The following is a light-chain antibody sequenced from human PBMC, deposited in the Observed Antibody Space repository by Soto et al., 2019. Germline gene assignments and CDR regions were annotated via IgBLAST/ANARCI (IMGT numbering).Light chain of an antibody. V-gene: IGKV1-5*03. CDR1: QSISSW. Sequence: DIQMTQSPSTLSGSVGDRVTITCRASQSISSWLAWYQQKPGKAPKLLINKASSLESGVPSRFSGSGSGTEFXLTISSLQPDDFATYYCQHFNSYPWTFGQGTKV. CDR3: QHFNSYPWT. J-gene: IGKJ1*01. CDR2: KAS.